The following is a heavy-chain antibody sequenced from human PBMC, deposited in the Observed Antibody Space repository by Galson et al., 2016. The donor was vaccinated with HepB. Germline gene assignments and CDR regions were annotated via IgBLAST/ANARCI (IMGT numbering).Heavy chain of an antibody. CDR1: GFSFSNYW. J-gene: IGHJ4*02. V-gene: IGHV3-74*01. D-gene: IGHD6-13*01. Sequence: SLRLSCAASGFSFSNYWMHWVRQAPGKRRVWVSRINSDGRRGTYADSVKGRFTISRDNAKNTLDLQMYSLRAEDTALYYCTRVHREGIAAAGFQIWGQGTLVTVSS. CDR3: TRVHREGIAAAGFQI. CDR2: INSDGRRG.